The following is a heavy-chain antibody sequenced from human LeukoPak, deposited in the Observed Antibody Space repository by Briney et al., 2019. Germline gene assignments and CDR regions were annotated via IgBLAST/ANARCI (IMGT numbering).Heavy chain of an antibody. D-gene: IGHD4-17*01. CDR3: ASGDYAFDY. Sequence: SVKVSCKASGGTFSSHAINWVRQAPGQGLEWMRGIIPIFGTGNYAQKLQGRVNMTTDTSTSTAYMELRSLRSDDTAVYYCASGDYAFDYWGQGTLVTVSS. CDR1: GGTFSSHA. CDR2: IIPIFGTG. J-gene: IGHJ4*02. V-gene: IGHV1-69*05.